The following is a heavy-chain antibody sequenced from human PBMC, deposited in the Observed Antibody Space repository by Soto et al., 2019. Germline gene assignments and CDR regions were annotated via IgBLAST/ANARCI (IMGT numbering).Heavy chain of an antibody. CDR1: GFTISSYA. CDR3: AKSFSSNWYDYFDY. V-gene: IGHV3-23*01. Sequence: PGGSLRLSCAASGFTISSYAMSWVRQAPGKGLEWVSAISGSGGSTYYADSVKGRFTISRDKPKNTLYLQMNSLRAEDTALYYCAKSFSSNWYDYFDYWGQGSLVTVSS. CDR2: ISGSGGST. J-gene: IGHJ4*02. D-gene: IGHD6-13*01.